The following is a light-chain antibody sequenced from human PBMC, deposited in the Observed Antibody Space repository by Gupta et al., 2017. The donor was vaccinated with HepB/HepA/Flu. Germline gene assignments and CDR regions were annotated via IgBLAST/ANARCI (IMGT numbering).Light chain of an antibody. J-gene: IGKJ4*01. V-gene: IGKV3-11*01. CDR1: QSVSNY. CDR3: QQRFAWPPLT. CDR2: DAS. Sequence: EIVLTQSPATLSLYPGERATLSCRASQSVSNYLAWYQQKPGQAPRLLIYDASNRATGIPVRFSGSGSGTDFTLTISSREPEDFAVYYCQQRFAWPPLTFGGGTKVEIK.